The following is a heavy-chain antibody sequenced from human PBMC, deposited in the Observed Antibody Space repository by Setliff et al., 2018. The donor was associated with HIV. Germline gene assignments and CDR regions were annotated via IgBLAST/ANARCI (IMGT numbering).Heavy chain of an antibody. J-gene: IGHJ4*02. V-gene: IGHV3-74*01. D-gene: IGHD3-9*01. Sequence: GGSLRLSCVVPGFTSRNYWINWVRQAPGKGLVWVSRINSDESRIEYADSVKGRFTISRDNAKNTLYLQMNSLRAEDTAVYYCARAVHYDILTGYYCEGYFDYWGQGMLVTVSS. CDR1: GFTSRNYW. CDR3: ARAVHYDILTGYYCEGYFDY. CDR2: INSDESRI.